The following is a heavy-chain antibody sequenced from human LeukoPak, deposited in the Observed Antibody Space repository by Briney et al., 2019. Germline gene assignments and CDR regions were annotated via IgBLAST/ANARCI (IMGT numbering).Heavy chain of an antibody. V-gene: IGHV4-61*02. CDR3: ATGPPWIVVVVAKWGVFDY. Sequence: SETLSLTCNVSGASISSGRYYWSWIRQPAGKGLEWIGRIYSRGSTNYNPSLKSRVTMSVDTSKNQFSLKLSSVTAADTAVYYCATGPPWIVVVVAKWGVFDYWGQGTLVTVSS. CDR2: IYSRGST. CDR1: GASISSGRYY. D-gene: IGHD2-15*01. J-gene: IGHJ4*02.